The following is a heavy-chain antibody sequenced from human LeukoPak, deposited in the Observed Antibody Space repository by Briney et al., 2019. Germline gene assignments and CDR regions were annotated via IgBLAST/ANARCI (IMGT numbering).Heavy chain of an antibody. CDR3: ARASGIVVVRPYYYYGMDV. J-gene: IGHJ6*02. D-gene: IGHD2-2*01. CDR1: GFTFSSYW. Sequence: GGSLRLSCAASGFTFSSYWMSWVRQAPGKGLEWVANIKQDGSEKYYVDSVKGRFTISRDNAKNSLYLQMNSLRAEDTAVYYCARASGIVVVRPYYYYGMDVWGQGTTVTVSS. V-gene: IGHV3-7*01. CDR2: IKQDGSEK.